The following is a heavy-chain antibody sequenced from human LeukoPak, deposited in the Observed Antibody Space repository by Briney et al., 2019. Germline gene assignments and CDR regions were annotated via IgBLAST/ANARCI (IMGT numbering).Heavy chain of an antibody. CDR3: ASEGTTGTTWGPDY. D-gene: IGHD1-1*01. Sequence: PGGSLRLSCAASGFTFSSYWMHWVRQAPGRGLVWVSRINGDGSSTAYADSVKGRFTISRDNAKNTLYLQMNSLRAEDTAVYYCASEGTTGTTWGPDYWGQGTLVTVSS. V-gene: IGHV3-74*01. CDR2: INGDGSST. J-gene: IGHJ4*02. CDR1: GFTFSSYW.